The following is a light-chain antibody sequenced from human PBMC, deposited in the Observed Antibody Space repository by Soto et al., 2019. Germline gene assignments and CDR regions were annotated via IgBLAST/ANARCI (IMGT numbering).Light chain of an antibody. J-gene: IGLJ3*02. Sequence: QSALTQPASVSGSPGQSITISCTGTSSDVGGYNYVSWYQQHPGKAPKLMIYDVSNRPSGVSNRFSGSKSGNTASLTISGLQAEDEADYYCETWDSDTHTVFGGGTKLTVL. CDR2: DVS. V-gene: IGLV2-14*01. CDR1: SSDVGGYNY. CDR3: ETWDSDTHTV.